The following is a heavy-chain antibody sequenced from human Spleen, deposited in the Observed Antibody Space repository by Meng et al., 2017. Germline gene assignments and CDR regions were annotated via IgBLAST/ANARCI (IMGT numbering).Heavy chain of an antibody. J-gene: IGHJ4*02. CDR2: INPSGGST. CDR3: ARNTVGTTTLDY. V-gene: IGHV1-46*01. CDR1: GYTFTSYY. D-gene: IGHD1-1*01. Sequence: ASVKVSCKASGYTFTSYYMPWVRQAPGQGLEWMGIINPSGGSTSYAQKFQGRVTMTRDTSTSTVYMELSSLRSEDTAVYYCARNTVGTTTLDYWGQGTLVTVSS.